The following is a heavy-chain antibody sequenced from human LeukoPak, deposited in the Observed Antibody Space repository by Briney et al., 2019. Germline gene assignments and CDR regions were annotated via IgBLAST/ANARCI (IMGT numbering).Heavy chain of an antibody. D-gene: IGHD3-22*01. Sequence: SVNVSCTASGYTFTGYYMHWVRQAPGQGLEWMGWINPNSGGTNYAQTFQGRVTMTRDTSISTAYMELSRLRSDDTAVYYCARDRYYYDSSGSDYWGQGTLVTVSS. V-gene: IGHV1-2*02. CDR3: ARDRYYYDSSGSDY. CDR1: GYTFTGYY. J-gene: IGHJ4*02. CDR2: INPNSGGT.